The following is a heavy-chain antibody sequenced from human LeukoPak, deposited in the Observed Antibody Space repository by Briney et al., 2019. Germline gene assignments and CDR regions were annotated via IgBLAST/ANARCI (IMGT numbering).Heavy chain of an antibody. Sequence: SETLSLTCAVYGGSFSGYYWSWIRQPPGKGLEWIGYIYSSGSTNYNPSLKSRVTISVDTSKNQFSLELSSVTAADTAVYYCARGGHWGNWYLDLWGRGTLVTVSS. V-gene: IGHV4-59*12. CDR2: IYSSGST. CDR3: ARGGHWGNWYLDL. D-gene: IGHD7-27*01. CDR1: GGSFSGYY. J-gene: IGHJ2*01.